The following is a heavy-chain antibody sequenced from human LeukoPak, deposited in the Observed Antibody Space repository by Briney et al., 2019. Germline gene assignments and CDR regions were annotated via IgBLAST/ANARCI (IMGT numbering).Heavy chain of an antibody. J-gene: IGHJ4*02. CDR3: ARVERSSWYEYYFDY. D-gene: IGHD6-13*01. CDR1: GFTFSSYW. Sequence: GGSLRLSCAASGFTFSSYWMSWVRQAPGKGLEWVANIKQDGSEKYYVDSVKGRFTISRDNAKNSLYLQMNSLRAEDTAVYYCARVERSSWYEYYFDYWGQGTLVTVSS. CDR2: IKQDGSEK. V-gene: IGHV3-7*05.